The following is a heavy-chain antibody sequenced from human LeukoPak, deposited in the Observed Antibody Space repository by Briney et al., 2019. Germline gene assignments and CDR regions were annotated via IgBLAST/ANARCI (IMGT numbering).Heavy chain of an antibody. CDR1: GGSFSGYY. CDR3: ARVPPGVSAAGTGYYYYGMDV. D-gene: IGHD6-13*01. Sequence: SSETLSLTCAVYGGSFSGYYWSWIRQPPGKGLEWIGEINHSGSTNYNPSLKSRVTISVDTSKNQFSLKLSSVTAADTAVYYCARVPPGVSAAGTGYYYYGMDVWGQGTAVTVSS. J-gene: IGHJ6*02. V-gene: IGHV4-34*01. CDR2: INHSGST.